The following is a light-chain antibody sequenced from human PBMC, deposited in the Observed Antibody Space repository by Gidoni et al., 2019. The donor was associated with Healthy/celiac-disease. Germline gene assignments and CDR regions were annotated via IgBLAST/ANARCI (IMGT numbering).Light chain of an antibody. J-gene: IGLJ3*02. V-gene: IGLV6-57*01. CDR3: QSYDSSNWV. CDR2: EDN. Sequence: NFMLTQPHSGSESPGKTVTISCPRSSGSIASNYVQWYQQRPGSSPTTVIYEDNQRPSGVPDRFSGSIDSSSNSASLTISGLKTEYDADYYCQSYDSSNWVFGGGTKLTVL. CDR1: SGSIASNY.